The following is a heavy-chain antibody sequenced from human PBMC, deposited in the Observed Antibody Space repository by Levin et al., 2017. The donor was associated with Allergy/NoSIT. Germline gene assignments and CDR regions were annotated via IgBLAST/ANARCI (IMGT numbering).Heavy chain of an antibody. CDR1: GFTVSNSW. J-gene: IGHJ4*02. CDR3: TRAGPNWRIDY. V-gene: IGHV3-74*03. Sequence: PGESLKISCAASGFTVSNSWMHWVRQAPGKGLLWVSLINHDGSSTTYADSVKGRFTISRDIAKNTLYLHMNSLRAEDTALYYCTRAGPNWRIDYWGQGTLVTVSS. D-gene: IGHD7-27*01. CDR2: INHDGSST.